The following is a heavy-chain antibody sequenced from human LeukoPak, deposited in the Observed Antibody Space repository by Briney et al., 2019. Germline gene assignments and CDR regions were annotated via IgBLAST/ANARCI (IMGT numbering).Heavy chain of an antibody. Sequence: SQTLSLTCTVCGGFISPYYWSWVRQSPAKGLEWIAYIFYSGSTNYNPSLKSRVTISLDTSKKQFSLRLSSVTAADTAVYYCARERVGGNYTDYWGQGILVTVSS. CDR3: ARERVGGNYTDY. D-gene: IGHD4-23*01. CDR2: IFYSGST. J-gene: IGHJ4*02. CDR1: GGFISPYY. V-gene: IGHV4-59*01.